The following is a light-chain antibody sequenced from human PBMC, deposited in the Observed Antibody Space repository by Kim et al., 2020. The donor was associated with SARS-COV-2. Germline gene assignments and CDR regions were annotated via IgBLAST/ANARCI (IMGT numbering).Light chain of an antibody. V-gene: IGKV3-15*01. CDR3: QQYNNWPLT. CDR2: GAS. J-gene: IGKJ4*01. Sequence: VGPGERATPSCRASQSVSSNLAWYQQKPGQAPRLLIYGASTGATGIPARFSGSGSGTEFTLTISSLQSEDLAVYYCQQYNNWPLTFGGGTKVDIK. CDR1: QSVSSN.